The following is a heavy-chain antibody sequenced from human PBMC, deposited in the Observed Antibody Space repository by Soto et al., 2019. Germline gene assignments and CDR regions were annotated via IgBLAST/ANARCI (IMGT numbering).Heavy chain of an antibody. D-gene: IGHD1-26*01. V-gene: IGHV3-11*01. CDR3: ATGGIYYEA. J-gene: IGHJ5*02. Sequence: GGSLRLSCTVSGFAFRHNYLPWIRQAPGKGLEWLSYIGTRGSPAYYADCMKGRFTISTDNAKKSLYLEMDSPRAEDTGVYYCATGGIYYEAWGQGTLVTVSS. CDR2: IGTRGSPA. CDR1: GFAFRHNY.